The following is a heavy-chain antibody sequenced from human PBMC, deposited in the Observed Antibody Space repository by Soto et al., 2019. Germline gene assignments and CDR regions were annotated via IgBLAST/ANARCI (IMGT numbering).Heavy chain of an antibody. J-gene: IGHJ4*02. V-gene: IGHV3-33*01. D-gene: IGHD2-21*02. CDR3: ARAPPPYCGGDCYDFDY. CDR2: IWYDGSNK. Sequence: QVQLVESGGGVVQPGRSLRLSCAASGFTFSSYGMHWVRQAPGKGLEWVAVIWYDGSNKYYADSAKGRFTISRDNSKNTLYLQMNSLRAEDTAVYYCARAPPPYCGGDCYDFDYWGQGTLVTVSS. CDR1: GFTFSSYG.